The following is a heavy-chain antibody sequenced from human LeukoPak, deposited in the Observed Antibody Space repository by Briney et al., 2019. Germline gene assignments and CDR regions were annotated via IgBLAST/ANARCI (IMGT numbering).Heavy chain of an antibody. D-gene: IGHD2-2*01. Sequence: ASVKVSCKASGGTFSNYAISWVRQAPGKGLEWMGGFDPEDGETIYAQKFQGRVTMTEDTSTDTAYMELSSLRSEDTAVYYCATARVVPAATPYNWFDPWGQGTLVTVSS. CDR3: ATARVVPAATPYNWFDP. J-gene: IGHJ5*02. V-gene: IGHV1-24*01. CDR1: GGTFSNYA. CDR2: FDPEDGET.